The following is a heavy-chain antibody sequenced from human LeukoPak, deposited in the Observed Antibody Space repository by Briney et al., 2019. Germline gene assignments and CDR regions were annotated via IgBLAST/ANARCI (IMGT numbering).Heavy chain of an antibody. J-gene: IGHJ4*02. CDR3: ARPGLYCSGGSCYPFES. CDR1: GFTFSDYF. V-gene: IGHV3-11*04. Sequence: PGGSLRLSCAASGFTFSDYFMSWIRQAPGKGLEWLSHISSSGTGYYTDSVKGRATISRDNAKNSLYLQMDSLRVEDTAVYYCARPGLYCSGGSCYPFESWGQGTLVTVSS. D-gene: IGHD2-15*01. CDR2: ISSSGTG.